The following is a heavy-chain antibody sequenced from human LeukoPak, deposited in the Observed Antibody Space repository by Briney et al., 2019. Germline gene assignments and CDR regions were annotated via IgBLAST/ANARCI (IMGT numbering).Heavy chain of an antibody. CDR3: ARRMRYSNSWYFDY. J-gene: IGHJ4*02. CDR1: GYTFTSDY. V-gene: IGHV1-46*01. D-gene: IGHD6-13*01. Sequence: GASVKVSCKASGYTFTSDYMNWVRQAPGQGLEWMGIVHSSGGVIKYAQEFQDRLTVTRDTSTSTIYMELSSLRSEDTAVYHCARRMRYSNSWYFDYWGQGTLVTVSS. CDR2: VHSSGGVI.